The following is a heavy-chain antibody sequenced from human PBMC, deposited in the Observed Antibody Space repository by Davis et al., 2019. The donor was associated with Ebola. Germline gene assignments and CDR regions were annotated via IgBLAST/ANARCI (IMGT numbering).Heavy chain of an antibody. CDR1: GGSFSGYY. V-gene: IGHV4-34*01. CDR2: INHSGST. J-gene: IGHJ4*02. Sequence: GSPRLSCAVYGGSFSGYYWSWIRQPPGKGLEWIGEINHSGSTNYNPSLKSRVTISVDTSKNQFSLKLSSVTAADTAVYYCASLTVVTSIDYWGQGTLVTVSS. D-gene: IGHD4-23*01. CDR3: ASLTVVTSIDY.